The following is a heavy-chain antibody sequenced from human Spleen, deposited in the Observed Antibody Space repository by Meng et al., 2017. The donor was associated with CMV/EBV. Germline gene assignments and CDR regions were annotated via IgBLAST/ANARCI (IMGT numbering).Heavy chain of an antibody. CDR3: ARGIVTPR. V-gene: IGHV3-7*01. CDR2: INQDGSEK. J-gene: IGHJ4*02. CDR1: GFTFSRHW. Sequence: GESLKISCAAFGFTFSRHWMSWVRQAPGKGLEWVAGINQDGSEKYYLDSVKGRFTISRDNAKNSLYLQMNSLRAEDTAVYYCARGIVTPRWGQGTLVTVSS. D-gene: IGHD1-26*01.